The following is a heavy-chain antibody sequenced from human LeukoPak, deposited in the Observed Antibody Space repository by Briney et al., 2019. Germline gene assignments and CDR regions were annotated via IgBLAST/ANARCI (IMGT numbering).Heavy chain of an antibody. CDR3: ARVNYDILTGYSLYYFDY. CDR1: GGSISSYY. Sequence: PSETLSLTCTVSGGSISSYYWSWIRQPAGKGLEGIGRIYTSGSTNYNPSLKSRVTMSVDTSKNQFSLKLSSVTAADTAVYYCARVNYDILTGYSLYYFDYWGQGTLVTVSS. J-gene: IGHJ4*02. CDR2: IYTSGST. D-gene: IGHD3-9*01. V-gene: IGHV4-4*07.